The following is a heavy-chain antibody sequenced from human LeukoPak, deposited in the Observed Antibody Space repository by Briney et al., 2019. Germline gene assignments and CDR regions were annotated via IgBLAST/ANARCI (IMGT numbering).Heavy chain of an antibody. CDR2: ITGGSSNI. D-gene: IGHD5-24*01. Sequence: GGSLRLSCAASGFTFTTYSMNWVRQAPGKGLQWVSYITGGSSNIHYADSVKGRFTISRDNAKNSVYLQMNSLGAEDTAVYYCVRGDGYNWFDSWGQGTLVTVSS. CDR1: GFTFTTYS. CDR3: VRGDGYNWFDS. J-gene: IGHJ5*01. V-gene: IGHV3-48*01.